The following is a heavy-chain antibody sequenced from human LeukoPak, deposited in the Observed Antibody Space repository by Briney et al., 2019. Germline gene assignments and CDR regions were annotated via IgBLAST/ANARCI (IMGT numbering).Heavy chain of an antibody. CDR1: GFTFSSYS. J-gene: IGHJ4*02. V-gene: IGHV3-21*01. CDR2: ISSSSSYI. D-gene: IGHD1-1*01. CDR3: ARDRGSYTIGYFDY. Sequence: GGSLRLSCAASGFTFSSYSMNWVRQAPGKGLEWVSSISSSSSYIYYADSVKGRFTISRDNAKNSLYPQMNSLRAEDTAVYYCARDRGSYTIGYFDYWGQGTLVTVSS.